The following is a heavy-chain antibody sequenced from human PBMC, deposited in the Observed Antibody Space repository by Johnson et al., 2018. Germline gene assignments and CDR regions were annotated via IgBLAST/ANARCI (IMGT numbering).Heavy chain of an antibody. D-gene: IGHD3-16*01. CDR1: GFTFSSYS. CDR3: ARELHQMTFGEGAFDI. J-gene: IGHJ3*02. Sequence: VQLQQSGGGVVQPGRSLRLSCAASGFTFSSYSMNWVRQAPGKGLEWVSSIISSSSYIYYADSVKGRFTISRDNAKNSLYLQMNSLRAEDTAVYYCARELHQMTFGEGAFDIWGQGTMVTVSS. CDR2: IISSSSYI. V-gene: IGHV3-21*01.